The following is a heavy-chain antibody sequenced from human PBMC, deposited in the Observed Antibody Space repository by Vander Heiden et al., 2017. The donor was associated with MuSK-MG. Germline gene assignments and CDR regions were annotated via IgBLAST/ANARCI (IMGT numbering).Heavy chain of an antibody. CDR3: ARTTGWEVGFDY. D-gene: IGHD4-17*01. CDR1: GGTFSSYA. Sequence: QVQLVQSGAEVKKPGSSVTVSCKASGGTFSSYAISWVRQAPGQGLEWMGGIIPIFGTANYAQKFQGRVTITADESTSTAYMELRRLRSEDTAVYYCARTTGWEVGFDYWGQGTLVTVSS. J-gene: IGHJ4*02. CDR2: IIPIFGTA. V-gene: IGHV1-69*01.